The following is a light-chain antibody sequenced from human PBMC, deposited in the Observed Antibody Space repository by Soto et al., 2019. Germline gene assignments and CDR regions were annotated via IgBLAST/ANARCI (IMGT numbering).Light chain of an antibody. V-gene: IGLV2-23*01. Sequence: QSALTQPASLSGSPGQSITISCTGTSSDVGSYNLVSWYQQQPGKAPKLLIYEGSKRPSGVSNRFSGSKSGNTASLTISGLQAEDDADYYCCSYAGSGTYVFGTGTKLTVL. CDR2: EGS. CDR1: SSDVGSYNL. CDR3: CSYAGSGTYV. J-gene: IGLJ1*01.